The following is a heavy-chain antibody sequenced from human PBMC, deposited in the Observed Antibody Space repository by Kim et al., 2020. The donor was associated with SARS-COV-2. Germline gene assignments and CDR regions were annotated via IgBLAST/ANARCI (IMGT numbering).Heavy chain of an antibody. CDR1: GGSISSGDYY. CDR2: IYYSGST. D-gene: IGHD3-22*01. V-gene: IGHV4-30-4*01. CDR3: ASISSCYYDSSGYYYVCRNAFDI. Sequence: SETLSLTCTVSGGSISSGDYYWNWIRQPPGKGLEWIGYIYYSGSTYYSPSLKSRVTISVDTSKNQFSLKLSSVTAADTAVYYWASISSCYYDSSGYYYVCRNAFDIWGQGTMVTVSS. J-gene: IGHJ3*02.